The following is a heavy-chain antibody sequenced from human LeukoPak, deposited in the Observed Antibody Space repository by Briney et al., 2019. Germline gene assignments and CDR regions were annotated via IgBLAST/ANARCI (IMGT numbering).Heavy chain of an antibody. Sequence: SQTLSLTCTVSGGSISSGGYYWSWIRQHPGKGLEWIRYIYYSGSTYYNPSLKSRVTISVDTSKNQFSLKLSSVTAADTAVYYCARVWRRGYSGYDWGQGTLVTVSS. CDR3: ARVWRRGYSGYD. CDR1: GGSISSGGYY. D-gene: IGHD5-12*01. CDR2: IYYSGST. V-gene: IGHV4-31*03. J-gene: IGHJ4*02.